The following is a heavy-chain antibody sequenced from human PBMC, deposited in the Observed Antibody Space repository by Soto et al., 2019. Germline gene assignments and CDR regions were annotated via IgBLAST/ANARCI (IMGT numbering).Heavy chain of an antibody. CDR1: GFTFSNAW. J-gene: IGHJ4*02. Sequence: GGSLRLSCAASGFTFSNAWMNWVRQAPGKGLEWVGHIKTNTDGGTTDYAAPVKGRFTISRDDSKNTLYLQMNSLKTEDTAVYYCTTGGCGSYSALSRGQGTLVKVSS. V-gene: IGHV3-15*01. CDR2: IKTNTDGGTT. D-gene: IGHD1-26*01. CDR3: TTGGCGSYSALS.